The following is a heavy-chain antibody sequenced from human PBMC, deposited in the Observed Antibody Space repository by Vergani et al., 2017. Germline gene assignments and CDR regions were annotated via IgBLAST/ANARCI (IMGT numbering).Heavy chain of an antibody. CDR1: GYTFTSYG. Sequence: QVQLVQSGAEVKKPGASVKVSCKASGYTFTSYGFSWVRQAPGQGPEWMGWISAYNGNTNYAQKLQGRVTMTTDTATSTAYMELRSLRSDDTAVYYCARDASTYYYDSSGYYRQTYFDYWGQGTLVTVSS. D-gene: IGHD3-22*01. CDR3: ARDASTYYYDSSGYYRQTYFDY. CDR2: ISAYNGNT. V-gene: IGHV1-18*04. J-gene: IGHJ4*02.